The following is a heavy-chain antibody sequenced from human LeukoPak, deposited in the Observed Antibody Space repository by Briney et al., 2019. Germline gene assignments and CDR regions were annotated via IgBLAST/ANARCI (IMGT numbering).Heavy chain of an antibody. D-gene: IGHD3-16*01. Sequence: PGGSLRLSCAASGFSFSNYDMHWVRQAPGKGLEWVAVIWYDGSNKYYADSVKGRFTISRDNSKNTLYLQMNSLRAEDTAVYYCARDMGYDYVSGYWGQGTLVTVSS. CDR3: ARDMGYDYVSGY. J-gene: IGHJ4*02. CDR1: GFSFSNYD. V-gene: IGHV3-33*08. CDR2: IWYDGSNK.